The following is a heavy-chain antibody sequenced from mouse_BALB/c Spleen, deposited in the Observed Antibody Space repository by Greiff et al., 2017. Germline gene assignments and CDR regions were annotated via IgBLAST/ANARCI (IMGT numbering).Heavy chain of an antibody. Sequence: QVQLQQSGPGLVAPSQSLSITCTVSGFSLTSYGVHWVRQPPGKGLEWLGVIWAGGSTNYNSALMSRLSISKDNSKSQVFLKMNSLQTDDTAMYYCASPTMITTDGSFDVWGAGTTVTVSS. V-gene: IGHV2-9*02. CDR2: IWAGGST. J-gene: IGHJ1*01. D-gene: IGHD2-4*01. CDR1: GFSLTSYG. CDR3: ASPTMITTDGSFDV.